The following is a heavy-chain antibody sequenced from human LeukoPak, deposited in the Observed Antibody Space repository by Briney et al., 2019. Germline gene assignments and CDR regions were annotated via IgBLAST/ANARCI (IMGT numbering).Heavy chain of an antibody. CDR2: IKQDGSEK. Sequence: GGSLRLSCAASGFTFSYYWMSWVRQAPGKGLEWVANIKQDGSEKYYVDSVKGRFTISRDNAKNSLYLQMNRLKDDDTAVYYCARVGVGDWGSVWDHWGQGARVTVSS. J-gene: IGHJ4*02. CDR3: ARVGVGDWGSVWDH. CDR1: GFTFSYYW. D-gene: IGHD2-21*01. V-gene: IGHV3-7*02.